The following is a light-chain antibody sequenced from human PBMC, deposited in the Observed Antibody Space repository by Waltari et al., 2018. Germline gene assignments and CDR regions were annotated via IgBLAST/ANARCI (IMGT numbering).Light chain of an antibody. CDR1: HSVSRY. V-gene: IGKV3-11*01. J-gene: IGKJ4*01. CDR3: QQRRNWPLT. CDR2: DAS. Sequence: EIVLTQSPATLSLSPGERATPSCRASHSVSRYLAWYQQKPGQAPRLLIYDASNRATGIPARFTGSGSETDFTLTISSLEPEDFGIYYCQQRRNWPLTFGGGTKVEIK.